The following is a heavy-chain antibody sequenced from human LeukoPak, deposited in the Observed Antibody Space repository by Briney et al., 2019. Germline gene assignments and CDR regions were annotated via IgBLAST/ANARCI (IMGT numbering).Heavy chain of an antibody. CDR3: ARVDYDILTGLDAFDI. CDR2: ISAYNGNT. Sequence: ASVKVSCKASGYTFTSYGISWGRQAPGQGLEWMGWISAYNGNTNYAQKLQGRVTMTTDTSTSTAYMELRSLRSDDTAVYYCARVDYDILTGLDAFDIWGQGTMVTVSS. J-gene: IGHJ3*02. CDR1: GYTFTSYG. D-gene: IGHD3-9*01. V-gene: IGHV1-18*01.